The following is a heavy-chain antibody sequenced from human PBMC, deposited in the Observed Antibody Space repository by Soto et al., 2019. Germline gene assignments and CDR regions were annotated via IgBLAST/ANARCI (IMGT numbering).Heavy chain of an antibody. CDR1: GFTFSSYA. CDR2: ISYDGSNK. V-gene: IGHV3-30-3*01. Sequence: PGGSLRLSCAASGFTFSSYAMHWVRQAPGKGLEWVAVISYDGSNKYYADSVKGRFTISRDNSKNTLYLQMNSLRAEDTAVYYCARAVNYDFWSGGPFHPWGQGTLVTVSS. CDR3: ARAVNYDFWSGGPFHP. D-gene: IGHD3-3*01. J-gene: IGHJ5*02.